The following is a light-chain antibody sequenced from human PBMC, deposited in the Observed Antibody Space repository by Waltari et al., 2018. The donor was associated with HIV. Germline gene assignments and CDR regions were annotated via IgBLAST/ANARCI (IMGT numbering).Light chain of an antibody. CDR3: CSDADNYRWV. Sequence: QSALTQPRSMSGSPGQSVTISCTGTSSDVGGYNYVSWYQQHPGKAPKLMIFDVNKRPAGVTGRFSCTKSGNTASLTISGLQAEDEADYCCCSDADNYRWVFGAGTKLTVL. CDR2: DVN. J-gene: IGLJ2*01. V-gene: IGLV2-11*01. CDR1: SSDVGGYNY.